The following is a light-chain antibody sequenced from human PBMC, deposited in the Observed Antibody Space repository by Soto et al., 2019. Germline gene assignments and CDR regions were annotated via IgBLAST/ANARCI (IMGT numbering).Light chain of an antibody. CDR2: LAS. CDR3: MQLLQTPWT. CDR1: QSLLQRDGNNH. V-gene: IGKV2-28*01. J-gene: IGKJ1*01. Sequence: EPASISCRSSQSLLQRDGNNHLDWYLRKPGQSPQLLISLASNRASGVPERFSGGGTGTDFTLKISRVEAEDVGIYYCMQLLQTPWTFGQGTKVDIK.